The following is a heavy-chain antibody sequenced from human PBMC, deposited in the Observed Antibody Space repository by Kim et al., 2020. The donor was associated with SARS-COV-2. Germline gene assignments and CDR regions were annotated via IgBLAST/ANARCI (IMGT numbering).Heavy chain of an antibody. CDR2: ISSSSSYI. CDR3: ARVQWLVQNYYYYYGMDV. J-gene: IGHJ6*02. Sequence: GGSLRLSCAASGFTFSSYSMNWVRQAPGKGLEWVSSISSSSSYIYYADSVKGRFTISRDNAKNSLYLQMNSLRAEDTAVYYCARVQWLVQNYYYYYGMDVWGQGPTVTVSS. CDR1: GFTFSSYS. D-gene: IGHD6-19*01. V-gene: IGHV3-21*01.